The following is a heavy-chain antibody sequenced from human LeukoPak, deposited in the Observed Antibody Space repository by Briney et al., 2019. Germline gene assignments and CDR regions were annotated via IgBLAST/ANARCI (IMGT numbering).Heavy chain of an antibody. V-gene: IGHV3-23*01. CDR2: ISGSGGST. J-gene: IGHJ6*03. Sequence: QTGGSLRLSCAASGFTFSSYAMSWVRQAPGKGLEWVSAISGSGGSTYYADSVKGRFTISRDNSKNTLYLQMNSLRAEDTAVYYCAKDGATVTPLYNYYYMDVWGKGTTVTVSS. D-gene: IGHD4-17*01. CDR3: AKDGATVTPLYNYYYMDV. CDR1: GFTFSSYA.